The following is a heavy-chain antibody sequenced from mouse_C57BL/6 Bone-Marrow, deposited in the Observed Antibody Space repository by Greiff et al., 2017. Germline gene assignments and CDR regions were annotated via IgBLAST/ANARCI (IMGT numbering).Heavy chain of an antibody. CDR3: ARRFYYGSSKFHFDY. Sequence: QVQLQQPGAELVKPGASVKLSCKASGYTFTSYWMHWVKQRPGRGLEWIGRIDPNSGGTKYNEKFKSKATLTVDKPSSTAYMQLSSLTSEDSAVYYCARRFYYGSSKFHFDYWGQGTTLTVSS. J-gene: IGHJ2*01. CDR2: IDPNSGGT. V-gene: IGHV1-72*01. D-gene: IGHD1-1*01. CDR1: GYTFTSYW.